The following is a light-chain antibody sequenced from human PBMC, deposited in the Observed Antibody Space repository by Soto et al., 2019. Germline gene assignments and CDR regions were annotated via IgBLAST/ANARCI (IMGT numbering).Light chain of an antibody. CDR3: CSYAGSYTYV. J-gene: IGLJ1*01. CDR1: SSDVGSYNY. Sequence: SALTQPRSVSGSPGQSVTISCTGTSSDVGSYNYVSWYQQPPGKAPKLMIYDVSKRPSGVPDRFSGSKSDNTASLTISGLQAEDEADYYCCSYAGSYTYVFGTGTKVTVL. CDR2: DVS. V-gene: IGLV2-11*01.